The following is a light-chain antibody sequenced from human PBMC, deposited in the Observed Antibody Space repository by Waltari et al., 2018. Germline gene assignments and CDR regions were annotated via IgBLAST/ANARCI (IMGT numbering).Light chain of an antibody. CDR3: QQHGTLPAT. V-gene: IGKV3-20*01. CDR1: QTVGSSS. Sequence: ETALTQTPVPAPFPPGHRVTLPCRPSQTVGSSSLAWYQQEPGQAPSLVIYRASRRATGIPDRFSGSGSGTDFSLTISRLEPEDFAVYYCQQHGTLPATFGQGTKVEIK. CDR2: RAS. J-gene: IGKJ1*01.